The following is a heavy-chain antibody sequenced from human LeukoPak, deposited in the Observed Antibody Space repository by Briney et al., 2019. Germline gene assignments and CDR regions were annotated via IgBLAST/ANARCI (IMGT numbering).Heavy chain of an antibody. V-gene: IGHV3-23*01. CDR3: AKRGIYYGSGPNWFDP. CDR2: ISGSGGST. Sequence: GGSLRLSCAASGFTFSSYAMSWVRQAPGKGLEWVSAISGSGGSTYYADSVKGRFTISRDNPKNTLYLQMNSLRAEDTAVYYCAKRGIYYGSGPNWFDPWGQGTLVTVSS. J-gene: IGHJ5*02. CDR1: GFTFSSYA. D-gene: IGHD3-10*01.